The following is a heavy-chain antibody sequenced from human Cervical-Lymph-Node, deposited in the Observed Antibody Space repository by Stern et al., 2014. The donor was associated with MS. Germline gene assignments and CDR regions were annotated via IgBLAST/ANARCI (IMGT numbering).Heavy chain of an antibody. CDR3: AAEPMYYSDSVGAFDI. Sequence: QLVESGPEVKKPWPSVKVSCQASGFTFTSSAVQWVRQARGQRLGWIGWIVVCSGNTTHPQQFQETGPILRDMSPSTAYMELSSLRSEDTGVYYCAAEPMYYSDSVGAFDIWGQGTMVTVSS. J-gene: IGHJ3*02. D-gene: IGHD3-22*01. CDR1: GFTFTSSA. V-gene: IGHV1-58*01. CDR2: IVVCSGNT.